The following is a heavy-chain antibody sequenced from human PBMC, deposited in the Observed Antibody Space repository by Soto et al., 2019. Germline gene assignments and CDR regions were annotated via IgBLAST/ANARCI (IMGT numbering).Heavy chain of an antibody. Sequence: GESLKISCKGSGYSFTSYWIGWVRQMPGKGLEWMGIIYPGDSDTRHSPSFQGQVTISADKSISTAYLQWSSLKASDTAMYYCARLTPGRSRLYSSSWYNWFDPWGQGTLVTVSS. V-gene: IGHV5-51*01. CDR2: IYPGDSDT. CDR3: ARLTPGRSRLYSSSWYNWFDP. J-gene: IGHJ5*02. CDR1: GYSFTSYW. D-gene: IGHD6-13*01.